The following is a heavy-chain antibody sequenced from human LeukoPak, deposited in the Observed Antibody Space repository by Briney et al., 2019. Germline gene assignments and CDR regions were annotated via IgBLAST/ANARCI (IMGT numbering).Heavy chain of an antibody. CDR1: GYFINSGYS. V-gene: IGHV4-38-2*01. Sequence: SETLSLTCGVSGYFINSGYSWTWLRQRPGKGLELIGNIYHSGYAYYNPSLKSRVTISLDASKNQFSLRLSSVTAADTAVYYCARNSSLTTLKGGWFDPWGEGTLVTVSS. D-gene: IGHD4-11*01. J-gene: IGHJ5*02. CDR3: ARNSSLTTLKGGWFDP. CDR2: IYHSGYA.